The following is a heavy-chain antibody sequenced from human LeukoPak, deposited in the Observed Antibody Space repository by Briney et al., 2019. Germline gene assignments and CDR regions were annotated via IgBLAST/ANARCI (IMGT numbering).Heavy chain of an antibody. J-gene: IGHJ5*02. Sequence: PSETLSLTCTVSGYSISSGYYWSWIRQPPGKGLEWIGYIYYSGSTYYNPSLKSRVTISVDTSKNQFSLKLSSVTAADTAVYYCARARDIVVVPALFDPWGQGTLVTVSS. V-gene: IGHV4-30-4*08. CDR3: ARARDIVVVPALFDP. CDR2: IYYSGST. CDR1: GYSISSGYY. D-gene: IGHD2-2*01.